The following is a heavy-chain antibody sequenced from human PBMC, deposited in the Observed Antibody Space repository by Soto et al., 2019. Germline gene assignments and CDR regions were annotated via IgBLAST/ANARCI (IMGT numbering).Heavy chain of an antibody. J-gene: IGHJ3*02. Sequence: GGSLRLSCVASGYTFSEYSMNWVRQAPGKGLEWVSYFGTSRKYIFYADSVRGRFTISRDDARNSLYLQLNSLRDEDTAVYYCVRARDWAFDIWGQGTMVTVSS. V-gene: IGHV3-48*02. CDR2: FGTSRKYI. CDR1: GYTFSEYS. CDR3: VRARDWAFDI. D-gene: IGHD3-9*01.